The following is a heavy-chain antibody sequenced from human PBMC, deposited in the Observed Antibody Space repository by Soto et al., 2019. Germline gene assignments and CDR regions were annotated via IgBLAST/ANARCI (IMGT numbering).Heavy chain of an antibody. Sequence: PGGSLRLSCAAYGLTFSSYAMSWVRQAPGKGLEWVSAISGSGGSTYYADSVKGRFTISRDNSKNTLYLQMNSLRAEETAVYYCAKAQLRFLEWLPRLIHYGMYVWGQGTTVRVSS. V-gene: IGHV3-23*01. CDR3: AKAQLRFLEWLPRLIHYGMYV. CDR2: ISGSGGST. CDR1: GLTFSSYA. D-gene: IGHD3-3*01. J-gene: IGHJ6*02.